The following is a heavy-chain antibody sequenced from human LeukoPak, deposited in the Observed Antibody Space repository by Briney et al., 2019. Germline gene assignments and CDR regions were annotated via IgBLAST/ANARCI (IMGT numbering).Heavy chain of an antibody. J-gene: IGHJ6*03. CDR2: IRYDGSND. V-gene: IGHV3-30*02. CDR1: GFTFSTYG. Sequence: GGSPGLSCAASGFTFSTYGMHWVRQAPGKGLEWVAFIRYDGSNDYYADSVRGRFSISRDNSKNTLYLQMSSLTPEDTAVYYCAKDLFTEWLPMDVWGKGTTVTVSS. D-gene: IGHD3-3*01. CDR3: AKDLFTEWLPMDV.